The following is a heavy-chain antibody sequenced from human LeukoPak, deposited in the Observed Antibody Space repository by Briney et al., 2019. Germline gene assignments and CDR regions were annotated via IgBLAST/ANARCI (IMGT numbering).Heavy chain of an antibody. V-gene: IGHV3-21*01. CDR2: ISSSSSYI. Sequence: GGSLRLSCAASGFTFSSYSMNWVRQAPGKGLEWVSYISSSSSYIYYADSVKGRFTISRDNAKNSLYLQMNSLRAEDTAVYYCARDVGYCSSTSCQHHDAFDIWGQGTMVTVSS. D-gene: IGHD2-2*01. J-gene: IGHJ3*02. CDR3: ARDVGYCSSTSCQHHDAFDI. CDR1: GFTFSSYS.